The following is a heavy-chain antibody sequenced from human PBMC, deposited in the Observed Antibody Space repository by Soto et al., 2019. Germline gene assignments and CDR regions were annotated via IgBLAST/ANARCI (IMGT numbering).Heavy chain of an antibody. J-gene: IGHJ6*03. V-gene: IGHV4-34*01. D-gene: IGHD6-6*01. CDR2: INHSGST. Sequence: SETLSLTCAVYGGSFSGYYWSWIRQPPGKGLEWIGEINHSGSTNYDPSLKSRVTISVDTSKNQFSLKLSSVTAADTAVYYCARVDSSSSNYYYYMDVWGKGPTVTVSS. CDR1: GGSFSGYY. CDR3: ARVDSSSSNYYYYMDV.